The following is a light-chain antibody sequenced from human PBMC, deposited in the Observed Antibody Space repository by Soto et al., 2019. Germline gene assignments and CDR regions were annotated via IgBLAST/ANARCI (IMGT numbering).Light chain of an antibody. J-gene: IGKJ2*01. CDR2: ATY. V-gene: IGKV3-20*01. CDR1: QSVSSGY. CDR3: QQYGPSPLYT. Sequence: VLTQSPGTLSLSPGERATLSCRAGQSVSSGYLAWYQQKPGQAPRLLIYATYTRATGIPDRFSGSGSGTDFTLTIIRLQPEDFAVYYCQQYGPSPLYTFGQGTKLEIK.